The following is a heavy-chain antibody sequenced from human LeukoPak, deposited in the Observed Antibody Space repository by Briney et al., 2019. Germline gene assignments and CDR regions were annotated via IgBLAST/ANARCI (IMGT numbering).Heavy chain of an antibody. CDR1: GFNFWGTG. J-gene: IGHJ3*02. D-gene: IGHD1-20*01. Sequence: GGSLRLSCAVSGFNFWGTGMSWVRQAPGKGLEWVAAIGGGGSDTKYTDSVMGRFTLSRDLSKNTLYLQMNSLRAEDTAVYFCAKDEEVTGTNLGLILDAFDIWGQGTMVTVSS. CDR2: IGGGGSDT. V-gene: IGHV3-23*01. CDR3: AKDEEVTGTNLGLILDAFDI.